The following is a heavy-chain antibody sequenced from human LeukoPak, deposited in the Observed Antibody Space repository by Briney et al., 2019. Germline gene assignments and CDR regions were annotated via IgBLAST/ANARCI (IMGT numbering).Heavy chain of an antibody. D-gene: IGHD3-9*01. J-gene: IGHJ4*02. CDR2: IWHDGSKK. Sequence: GGSLRLSCAASGFTFRTYGFHWVQQAPGKGLEWVAVIWHDGSKKYFADSVKGRFNISKDNPKNMIYLEMNSLRAEDTAVYYCTTDWAYDILTGYYNDYWGQGTLVTVSS. V-gene: IGHV3-33*01. CDR3: TTDWAYDILTGYYNDY. CDR1: GFTFRTYG.